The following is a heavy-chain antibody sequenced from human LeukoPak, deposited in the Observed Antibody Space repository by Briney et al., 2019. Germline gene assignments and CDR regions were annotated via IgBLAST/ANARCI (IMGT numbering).Heavy chain of an antibody. Sequence: SETLSLTCTVSGGSISSGDYYWTWIRQPPGKGLEWIGYNYYSGSTYYNPSLKSRGTISVDTSKNQFSLKLSSVTAADTAVYYCASMKGHQSGIDYWGQGTLVTVSS. J-gene: IGHJ4*02. CDR1: GGSISSGDYY. V-gene: IGHV4-30-4*01. D-gene: IGHD3-3*01. CDR3: ASMKGHQSGIDY. CDR2: NYYSGST.